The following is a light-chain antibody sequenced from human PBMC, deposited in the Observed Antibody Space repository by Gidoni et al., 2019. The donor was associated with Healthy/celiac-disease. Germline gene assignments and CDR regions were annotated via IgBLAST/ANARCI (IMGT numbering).Light chain of an antibody. CDR2: GNS. Sequence: QSVLTQPPSASAAPGQWVTISCTGSSSNIGAGYDVHWYQQLPGTAPKLLIYGNSNRPSGVPDRFSGSKSGTSASLAITGLQAEDEADYYCQSYDSSLAGVFGTGTKVTVL. J-gene: IGLJ1*01. CDR1: SSNIGAGYD. V-gene: IGLV1-40*01. CDR3: QSYDSSLAGV.